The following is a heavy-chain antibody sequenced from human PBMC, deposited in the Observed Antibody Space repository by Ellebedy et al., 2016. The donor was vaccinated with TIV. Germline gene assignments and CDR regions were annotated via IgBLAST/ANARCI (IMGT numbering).Heavy chain of an antibody. CDR3: GGSTMVRGSSYYYYGMDV. J-gene: IGHJ6*02. V-gene: IGHV1-69*06. Sequence: SVKVSCXASGGTLSSYAISWVRQAPGQGLEWMGGIIPIFGTANYAQKFQGRVTITADKSTSTAYMELSSLRSEDTAVYYCGGSTMVRGSSYYYYGMDVWGQGTTVTVSS. D-gene: IGHD3-10*01. CDR1: GGTLSSYA. CDR2: IIPIFGTA.